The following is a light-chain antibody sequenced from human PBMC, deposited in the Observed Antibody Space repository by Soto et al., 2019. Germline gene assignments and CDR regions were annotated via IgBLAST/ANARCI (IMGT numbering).Light chain of an antibody. CDR1: SSDVGTYNF. J-gene: IGLJ1*01. V-gene: IGLV2-23*01. CDR3: CSYAGDSTYV. Sequence: QSALTQPASVSGSPGQSITISCTGTSSDVGTYNFVSWYQQHPGKAPRLMIYEGSERPSGVSNRFSGSKSDNTASLTISGLQAEDEADYYCCSYAGDSTYVFGTGTKLTVL. CDR2: EGS.